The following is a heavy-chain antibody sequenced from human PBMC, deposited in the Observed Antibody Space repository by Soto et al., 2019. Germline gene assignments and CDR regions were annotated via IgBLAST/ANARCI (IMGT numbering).Heavy chain of an antibody. V-gene: IGHV5-51*01. Sequence: ESLKISCKGYGYSFTSYWIGWVRQIPGKGLEWMGIIYPGDSDTRYSPSFQGQVTISADKSISTAYLQWSSLKASDTAMYYCARQGRYYDSSGYYRYAFDIWGQGTMVTVS. CDR1: GYSFTSYW. D-gene: IGHD3-22*01. J-gene: IGHJ3*02. CDR2: IYPGDSDT. CDR3: ARQGRYYDSSGYYRYAFDI.